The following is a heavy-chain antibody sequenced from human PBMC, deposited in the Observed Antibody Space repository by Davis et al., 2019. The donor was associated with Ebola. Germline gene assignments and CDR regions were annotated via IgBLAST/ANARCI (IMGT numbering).Heavy chain of an antibody. D-gene: IGHD1-14*01. CDR2: ISWDGGST. Sequence: PGGSLRLSCAASGFTFDDYAMHWVRQAPGKGLEWVSLISWDGGSTYYADSVKGRFTISRDNAKNSLYLQMNSLRAEDTAVYYCARERRRGSTDYYMDVWGKGTTVTVSS. J-gene: IGHJ6*03. CDR1: GFTFDDYA. V-gene: IGHV3-43D*03. CDR3: ARERRRGSTDYYMDV.